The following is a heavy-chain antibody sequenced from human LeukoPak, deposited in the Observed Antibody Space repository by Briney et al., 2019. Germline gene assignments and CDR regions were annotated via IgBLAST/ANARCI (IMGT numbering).Heavy chain of an antibody. D-gene: IGHD6-13*01. V-gene: IGHV3-33*08. CDR1: GFTFSSYG. CDR3: AREWIAAAVHFDY. Sequence: PRGSLRLSCAASGFTFSSYGMHWVRQAPGKGLEWVAVIWYDGSNKYYADSVKGRFTISRDNSKNTLYLQMNSLRAEDTAVYYCAREWIAAAVHFDYWGQGTLVTVSS. J-gene: IGHJ4*02. CDR2: IWYDGSNK.